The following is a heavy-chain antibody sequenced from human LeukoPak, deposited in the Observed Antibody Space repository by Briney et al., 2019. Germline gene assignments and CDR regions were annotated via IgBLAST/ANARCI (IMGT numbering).Heavy chain of an antibody. D-gene: IGHD3-3*01. CDR3: ARVEGPSIFGVVDY. J-gene: IGHJ4*02. CDR1: GYIFTNFG. CDR2: ISGYNGNT. V-gene: IGHV1-18*01. Sequence: ASVKVSCKASGYIFTNFGISWVRQARGQGLEWMGWISGYNGNTKYVQKFQGRVTMTTDTSTSTAYMELRSLRSDDTAVYFCARVEGPSIFGVVDYWGQGTLVTVSS.